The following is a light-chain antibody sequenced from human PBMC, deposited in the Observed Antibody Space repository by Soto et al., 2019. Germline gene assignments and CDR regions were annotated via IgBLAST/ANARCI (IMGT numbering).Light chain of an antibody. J-gene: IGKJ4*01. V-gene: IGKV1-5*01. CDR2: DAS. Sequence: DIQMTQSPSTLSASVGDRVTITCRASQSISSWLAWYQQKPGKAPKLLIYDASSLESGVPSRFSGSGSGTEFTLTISSLQPDEFATYYCQQYNSYSFGGGTKLEIK. CDR1: QSISSW. CDR3: QQYNSYS.